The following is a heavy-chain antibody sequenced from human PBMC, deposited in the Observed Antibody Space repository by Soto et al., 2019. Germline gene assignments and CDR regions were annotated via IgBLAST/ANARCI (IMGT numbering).Heavy chain of an antibody. V-gene: IGHV1-8*01. CDR2: MNPDSGNT. Sequence: QVQLVQSGAEVRTPGASVKVSCKASRYTFTSYDINWVRQATRQGHEWMGWMNPDSGNTGYVQKFQGRVTMTRNTAISTAYMELSSLRSEDTAVYYCARSVGGSNVNLAYWGQGTLVTVAS. J-gene: IGHJ4*02. CDR3: ARSVGGSNVNLAY. CDR1: RYTFTSYD. D-gene: IGHD3-10*01.